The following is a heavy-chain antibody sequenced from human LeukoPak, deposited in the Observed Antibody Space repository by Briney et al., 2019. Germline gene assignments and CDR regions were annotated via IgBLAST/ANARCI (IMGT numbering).Heavy chain of an antibody. CDR2: ISSSSSYI. Sequence: GGSLRLSCAASGFTFSSYSMNWVRQAPGKGLEWVSSISSSSSYIYYADSVKGRFTISRDIAKNSLYLQMNSLRAEDTAVYYCARAPDTFGGVIVFDYWGQGTLVTVSS. D-gene: IGHD3-16*02. J-gene: IGHJ4*02. CDR3: ARAPDTFGGVIVFDY. CDR1: GFTFSSYS. V-gene: IGHV3-21*01.